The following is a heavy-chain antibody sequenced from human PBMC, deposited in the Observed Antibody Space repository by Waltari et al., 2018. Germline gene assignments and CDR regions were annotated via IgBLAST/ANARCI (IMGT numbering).Heavy chain of an antibody. CDR2: IIPIWGTA. Sequence: QVQLVQSGAEVKKPGSSVKVSCKASGGTFSSYAISWVRQAPGQGLEWMGRIIPIWGTAKYAQKSQGRVTITADKSTSTAYMELSSLRSEDTAVYYCARGRKYYGSGSYYEGVDYWGQGTLVTVSS. CDR1: GGTFSSYA. CDR3: ARGRKYYGSGSYYEGVDY. J-gene: IGHJ4*02. D-gene: IGHD3-10*01. V-gene: IGHV1-69*08.